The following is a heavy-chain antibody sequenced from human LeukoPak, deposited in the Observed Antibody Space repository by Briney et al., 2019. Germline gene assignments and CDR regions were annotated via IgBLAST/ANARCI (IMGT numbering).Heavy chain of an antibody. CDR3: AGLVGRYSSGLYYYYFDY. J-gene: IGHJ4*02. D-gene: IGHD3-22*01. V-gene: IGHV4-4*02. CDR2: MYLSGTT. CDR1: GDSINSLDL. Sequence: KSSETLSLTCTVSGDSINSLDLWSWVRQPPGKGPEWIGEMYLSGTTHSNPSIKSRVTISIDKSKNQFFLNLSSVTAADTAVYYCAGLVGRYSSGLYYYYFDYWGQGTLVTVSS.